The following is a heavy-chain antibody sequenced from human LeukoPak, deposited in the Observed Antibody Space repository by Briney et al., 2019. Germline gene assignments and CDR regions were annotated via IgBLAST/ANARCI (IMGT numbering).Heavy chain of an antibody. D-gene: IGHD1-26*01. CDR3: TRDASGSYSEGDYYYYYYMDV. CDR2: IRSKAYGGTT. J-gene: IGHJ6*03. CDR1: GFTFGDYA. Sequence: GGSLRLSCTASGFTFGDYAMSWVRQAPGKGLEWVGFIRSKAYGGTTEYAASVKGRFTISRDDSKSIAYLQMNSLKTEDTAVYYCTRDASGSYSEGDYYYYYYMDVWGKGTTVTISS. V-gene: IGHV3-49*04.